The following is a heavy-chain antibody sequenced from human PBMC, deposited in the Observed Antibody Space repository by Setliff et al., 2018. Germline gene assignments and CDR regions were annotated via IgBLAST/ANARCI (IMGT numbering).Heavy chain of an antibody. Sequence: GGSLRLSCAASGFTSSMYGVHWVRQAPGKGLEWVAYIRHDGSNENYADSVKGRFTISRDNSQNTVYLQMDSLRAEDTAVYYCAKVGKSGTWDQYFQYWGQGTLVTVSS. CDR3: AKVGKSGTWDQYFQY. V-gene: IGHV3-30*02. CDR2: IRHDGSNE. CDR1: GFTSSMYG. J-gene: IGHJ1*01. D-gene: IGHD3-10*01.